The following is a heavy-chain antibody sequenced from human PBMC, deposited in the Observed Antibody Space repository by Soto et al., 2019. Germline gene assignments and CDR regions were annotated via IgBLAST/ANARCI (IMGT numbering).Heavy chain of an antibody. V-gene: IGHV3-48*01. CDR1: GFTFSSYS. Sequence: GGSLRLSCAASGFTFSSYSMNWVRQAPGKGLEWVSYISSSTIYYADSVKGRFTISRDNAKNSLYLQMNSLRAEDTALYYYDSSGYYYVSDPPDYWGQGTLVTVSS. CDR3: DSSGYYYVSDPPDY. CDR2: ISSSTI. D-gene: IGHD3-22*01. J-gene: IGHJ4*02.